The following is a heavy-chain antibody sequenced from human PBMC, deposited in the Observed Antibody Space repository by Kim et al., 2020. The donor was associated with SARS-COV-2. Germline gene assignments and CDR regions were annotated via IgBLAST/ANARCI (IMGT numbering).Heavy chain of an antibody. J-gene: IGHJ6*02. D-gene: IGHD3-22*01. V-gene: IGHV3-48*04. CDR2: ISSSSSTI. Sequence: GGSLRLSCAASGFTFSSYSMNWVRQAPGKGLEWVSYISSSSSTIYYADSVKGRFTISRDNAKNSLYLQMNSLRAEDTAVYYCHITMIVVVNGGQYYYYGMDVWGQGTTVTVSS. CDR1: GFTFSSYS. CDR3: HITMIVVVNGGQYYYYGMDV.